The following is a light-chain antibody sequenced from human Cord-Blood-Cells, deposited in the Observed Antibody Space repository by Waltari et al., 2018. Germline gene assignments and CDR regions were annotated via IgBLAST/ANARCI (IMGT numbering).Light chain of an antibody. J-gene: IGLJ2*01. CDR1: SSDVGGYNY. Sequence: QSALTQPASVSGSPGQSITISCTGTSSDVGGYNYVSWYQQHPGKAPKLMIEDVSNRPSGVSNRFSGSKSGNTASLTISGLQAEDEADYYCSSYTSSSTLDVVFGGGTKLTVL. CDR3: SSYTSSSTLDVV. CDR2: DVS. V-gene: IGLV2-14*01.